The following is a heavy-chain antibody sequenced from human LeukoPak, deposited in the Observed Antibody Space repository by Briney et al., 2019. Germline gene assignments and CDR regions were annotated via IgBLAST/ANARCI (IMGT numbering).Heavy chain of an antibody. V-gene: IGHV4-59*01. Sequence: SETLSLACTVSGGSISSYYWSWIRQPPGKGLEWIGYIYYSGSTNYNPSLKSRVTISVDTSKNQFSLKLSSVTAADTAVYYCARDRDSSGWLSNWGQGTLVTVSS. J-gene: IGHJ4*02. CDR1: GGSISSYY. CDR2: IYYSGST. D-gene: IGHD6-19*01. CDR3: ARDRDSSGWLSN.